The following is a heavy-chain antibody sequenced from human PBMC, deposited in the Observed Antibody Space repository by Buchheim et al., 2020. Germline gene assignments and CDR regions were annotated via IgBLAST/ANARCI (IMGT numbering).Heavy chain of an antibody. CDR3: ARGGMIVATVSAEFDY. Sequence: QVQLVQSGAEVKKPGASVKVSCKASGYTFTSYYMHWVRQAPGQGLEWMGIINPSGGSTSYAQKFQGRVTMTRDTFTSTVYMELSSLRSEDTAVHYCARGGMIVATVSAEFDYWGQGTL. J-gene: IGHJ4*02. CDR1: GYTFTSYY. D-gene: IGHD3-22*01. CDR2: INPSGGST. V-gene: IGHV1-46*03.